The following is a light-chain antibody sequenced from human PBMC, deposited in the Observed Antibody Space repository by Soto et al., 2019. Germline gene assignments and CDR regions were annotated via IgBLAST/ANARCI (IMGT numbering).Light chain of an antibody. J-gene: IGKJ2*01. V-gene: IGKV1-5*01. CDR1: QSISTW. CDR2: DAS. CDR3: QQYNTNSNT. Sequence: DIQMTQSPPTLSASVGDRVTITCRASQSISTWLAWFQQKPGKAPRLLIFDASSLDSGVPSRFSGSGSGTEFTHTISSLQPDDSASYYCQQYNTNSNTFGQGTKLEIK.